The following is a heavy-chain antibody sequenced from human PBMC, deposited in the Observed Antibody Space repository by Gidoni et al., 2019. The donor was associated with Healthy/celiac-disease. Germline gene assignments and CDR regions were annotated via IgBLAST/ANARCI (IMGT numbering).Heavy chain of an antibody. CDR1: GYTFTGYY. D-gene: IGHD2-15*01. CDR2: INPNSGGT. J-gene: IGHJ6*02. CDR3: ARSGACSGGSCYWSDYGMDV. Sequence: QVQLVQSGAEVQKPGASVKVSCKASGYTFTGYYMPWVRQAPGQGLEWMGWINPNSGGTNYAQKFQGRVTMTRDTSISTAYMELSRLRSDDTAVYYCARSGACSGGSCYWSDYGMDVWGQGTTVTVSS. V-gene: IGHV1-2*02.